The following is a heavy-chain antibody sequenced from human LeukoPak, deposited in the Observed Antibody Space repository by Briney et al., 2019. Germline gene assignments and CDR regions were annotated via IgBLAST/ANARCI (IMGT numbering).Heavy chain of an antibody. CDR2: ISYDGSNK. CDR3: AREGILG. D-gene: IGHD3-16*01. CDR1: GFTFSSYG. Sequence: GSLRLSCAASGFTFSSYGMHWVRQAPGKELEWVAVISYDGSNKYYADSVKGRFTISRDNSKNTLYLQMNSLRAEDTAVYYCAREGILGWGQGTLVTVSS. V-gene: IGHV3-30*03. J-gene: IGHJ4*02.